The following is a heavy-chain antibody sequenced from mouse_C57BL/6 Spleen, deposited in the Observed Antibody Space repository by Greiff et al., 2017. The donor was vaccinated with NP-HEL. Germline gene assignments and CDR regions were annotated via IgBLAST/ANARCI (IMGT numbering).Heavy chain of an antibody. CDR2: IDPSDSYT. D-gene: IGHD1-1*01. J-gene: IGHJ2*01. Sequence: QVQLQQPGAELVKPGASVKLSCKASGYTFTSYWMQWVKQRPGQGLEWIGEIDPSDSYTNYNQKFKGKATLTVDTSSSTAYMQLSSLTSEDSAVYYCARSGTVVARYYFDYWGQGTTLTVSS. CDR1: GYTFTSYW. CDR3: ARSGTVVARYYFDY. V-gene: IGHV1-50*01.